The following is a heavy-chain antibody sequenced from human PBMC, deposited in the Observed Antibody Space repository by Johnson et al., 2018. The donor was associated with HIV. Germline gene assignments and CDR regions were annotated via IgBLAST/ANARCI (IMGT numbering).Heavy chain of an antibody. CDR2: IKQDGTEK. CDR3: ARDASYYGSDNDAFDI. V-gene: IGHV3-7*01. CDR1: GFTFSTYW. Sequence: VQLVESGGGLVQPGGSLRLSCAASGFTFSTYWMSWVRQAPGKGLEWVANIKQDGTEKYYVDSVKGRFTISRDNVKNSLYLQMNSLRAEDTAVYYCARDASYYGSDNDAFDIWGQGTMVTVSS. J-gene: IGHJ3*02. D-gene: IGHD3-10*01.